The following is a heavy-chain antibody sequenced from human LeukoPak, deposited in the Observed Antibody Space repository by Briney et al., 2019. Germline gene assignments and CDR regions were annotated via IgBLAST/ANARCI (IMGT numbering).Heavy chain of an antibody. CDR1: GYSFTSYW. CDR2: LYLGDSDT. CDR3: AGVRQWLDPFDY. J-gene: IGHJ4*02. V-gene: IGHV5-51*01. D-gene: IGHD6-19*01. Sequence: GGSLKISCQGSGYSFTSYWIGWLRQLPGKGREWMGILYLGDSDTRYSPSFQGQVTISADKSISTAYLQWSSLKASDTAMYDCAGVRQWLDPFDYWGQGTLVTVSS.